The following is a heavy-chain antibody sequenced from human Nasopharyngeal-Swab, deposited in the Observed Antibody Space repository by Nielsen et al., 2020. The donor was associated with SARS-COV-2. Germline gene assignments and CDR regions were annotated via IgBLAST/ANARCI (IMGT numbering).Heavy chain of an antibody. J-gene: IGHJ4*02. V-gene: IGHV3-30*03. CDR2: ISYDGSNK. D-gene: IGHD5-18*01. CDR3: ARAIRGYSSYYFDY. Sequence: SLRLSCAASGFTFSSYGMHWVRQAPGKGLEWVAVISYDGSNKYYADSVKGRFTISRDNPKKTLYLQMNSLRAEDTAVYYCARAIRGYSSYYFDYWGQGTLVTVSS. CDR1: GFTFSSYG.